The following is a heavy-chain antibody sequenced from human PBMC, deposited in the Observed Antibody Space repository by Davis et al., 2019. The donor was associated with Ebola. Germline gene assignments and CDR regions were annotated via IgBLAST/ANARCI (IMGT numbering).Heavy chain of an antibody. Sequence: ASVKVSCKASGYTFTSYYMHWVRQAPGQGLEWMGIINPSGGSTSYAQKFQGRVTMTRDTSTSTVYMGLSSLRSEDTAVYYCARDLSVVVAATPYYYYYGMDVWGQGTTVTVSS. CDR1: GYTFTSYY. D-gene: IGHD2-15*01. V-gene: IGHV1-46*01. CDR3: ARDLSVVVAATPYYYYYGMDV. CDR2: INPSGGST. J-gene: IGHJ6*02.